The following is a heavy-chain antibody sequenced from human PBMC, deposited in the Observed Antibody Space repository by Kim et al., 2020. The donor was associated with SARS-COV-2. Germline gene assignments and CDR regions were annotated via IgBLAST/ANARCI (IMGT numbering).Heavy chain of an antibody. J-gene: IGHJ4*02. D-gene: IGHD1-1*01. CDR3: ARYTSGSSAFDY. V-gene: IGHV4-59*01. CDR1: GGSISSDY. Sequence: SETLSLTCNVSGGSISSDYWSWIRQPPGMTLEWIGFIDSSGSTNYNPSLKSRVTMSLDTSKNQFSLKLSSVTAADTAVYYCARYTSGSSAFDYWGQGTLVTVSS. CDR2: IDSSGST.